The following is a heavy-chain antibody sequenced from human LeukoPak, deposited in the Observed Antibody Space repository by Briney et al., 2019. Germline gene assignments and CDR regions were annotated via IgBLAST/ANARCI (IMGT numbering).Heavy chain of an antibody. Sequence: GGSLRLSCAASGIIFSSYAVSWVRQAPGKGLEWVSYISGSDNTIYYADSVKGRFTISRDNARNSLYLQMNSLRDEDTAVYYCARVHRGYSFGRLDYWGQGTLVTVSS. D-gene: IGHD5-12*01. V-gene: IGHV3-48*02. CDR3: ARVHRGYSFGRLDY. CDR1: GIIFSSYA. J-gene: IGHJ4*02. CDR2: ISGSDNTI.